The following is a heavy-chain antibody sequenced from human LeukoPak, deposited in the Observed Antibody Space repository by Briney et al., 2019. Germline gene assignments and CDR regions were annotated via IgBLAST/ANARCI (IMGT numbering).Heavy chain of an antibody. Sequence: PSETLSLTCTVSGGSISSYYWSWIRQPPGKGLEWIGYTYYSGSTNYNPSLKSRVTISVDTSKNQFSLKLSSVTAADTAVYYCARNSDYSYMDVWGKGTTVTVSS. V-gene: IGHV4-59*01. CDR3: ARNSDYSYMDV. CDR1: GGSISSYY. D-gene: IGHD1-7*01. J-gene: IGHJ6*03. CDR2: TYYSGST.